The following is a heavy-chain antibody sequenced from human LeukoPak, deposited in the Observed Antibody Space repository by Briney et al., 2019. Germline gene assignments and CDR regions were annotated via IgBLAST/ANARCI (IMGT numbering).Heavy chain of an antibody. CDR2: ISSNGGST. CDR1: GFTFSSYS. CDR3: ARMTLYGSGTVH. D-gene: IGHD3-10*01. Sequence: GGSLRLSCAASGFTFSSYSMHWVRQVPGKGLEYVSGISSNGGSTWYAGSVKGRFTISRDNSKNTVNLQLGSLRIEDTAVYHCARMTLYGSGTVHWGQGILVTASS. V-gene: IGHV3-64*02. J-gene: IGHJ4*02.